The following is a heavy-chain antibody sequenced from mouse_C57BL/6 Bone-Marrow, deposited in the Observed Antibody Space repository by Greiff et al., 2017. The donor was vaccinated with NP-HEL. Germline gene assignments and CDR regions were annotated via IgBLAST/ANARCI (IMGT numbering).Heavy chain of an antibody. J-gene: IGHJ4*01. V-gene: IGHV5-17*01. Sequence: EVMLVESGGGLVKPGGSLKLSCAASGFTFSDYGMHWVRQAPEKGLEWVAYISSGSSTIYYADTVKGRFTISRDNAKNTLFLQMTSLRSEDTAMYYCARKDYSKDYAMDYWGQGTSVTVSS. D-gene: IGHD2-5*01. CDR3: ARKDYSKDYAMDY. CDR2: ISSGSSTI. CDR1: GFTFSDYG.